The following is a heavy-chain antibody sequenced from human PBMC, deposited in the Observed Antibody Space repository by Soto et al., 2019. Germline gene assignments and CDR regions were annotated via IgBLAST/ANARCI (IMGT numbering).Heavy chain of an antibody. CDR1: GFTFSDYY. V-gene: IGHV3-11*01. CDR3: AGSRSYGDFTFDY. J-gene: IGHJ4*02. CDR2: ISSSGSTI. D-gene: IGHD4-17*01. Sequence: GGSLRLSCAASGFTFSDYYMSWIRQAPGKGLERVSYISSSGSTIYYADSVKGRFTISRDNAKNSLYLQMNSLRAEDTAVYYCAGSRSYGDFTFDYWGQGTLVTVSS.